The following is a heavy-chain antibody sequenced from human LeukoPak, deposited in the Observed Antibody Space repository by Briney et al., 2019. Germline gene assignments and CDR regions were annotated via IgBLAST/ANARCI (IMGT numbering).Heavy chain of an antibody. Sequence: SETLSLTCTVSGGSISSSSYYWGWIRQPPGKGLEWIGRIYYSGSTYYNPSLKSRVTISGYPSKDQFSLKLSSVTGADTAVYYCVSELSGYYHVKPKYYFDFLGQGNLVTVSS. V-gene: IGHV4-39*07. CDR1: GGSISSSSYY. D-gene: IGHD3-22*01. J-gene: IGHJ4*02. CDR3: VSELSGYYHVKPKYYFDF. CDR2: IYYSGST.